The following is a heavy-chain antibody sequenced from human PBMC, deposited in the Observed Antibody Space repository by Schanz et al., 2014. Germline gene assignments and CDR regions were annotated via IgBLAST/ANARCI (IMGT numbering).Heavy chain of an antibody. CDR1: GFDFNSYS. D-gene: IGHD5-12*01. CDR2: IATSSSTR. CDR3: ASPSGYSDYGTYFDF. Sequence: EVRLVESGGGLVQPGGSLRLSCEASGFDFNSYSMNWVRQVPGKGLEGLSYIATSSSTRHYADSVKGRVTISRDNSKNTLYLQMNSLRTEDTAVYYCASPSGYSDYGTYFDFWGQGTLVTVSS. J-gene: IGHJ4*02. V-gene: IGHV3-48*01.